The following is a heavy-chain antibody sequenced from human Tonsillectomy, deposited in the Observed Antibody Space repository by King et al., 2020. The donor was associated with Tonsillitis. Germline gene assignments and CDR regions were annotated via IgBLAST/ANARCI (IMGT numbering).Heavy chain of an antibody. J-gene: IGHJ2*01. CDR1: GFTFSTFG. D-gene: IGHD2-2*01. CDR3: AKEGGVCSSTSCYDNWFFDL. V-gene: IGHV3-30*02. Sequence: VQLVESGGGVVQRGGSLRLSGAAPGFTFSTFGRHWVGRAPGRGLEGVALLGKEEGRKYYENSMKGQFPISGENSKNTLYLQMNSLTAEDTAVYYCAKEGGVCSSTSCYDNWFFDLWGRGTLVTVSS. CDR2: LGKEEGRK.